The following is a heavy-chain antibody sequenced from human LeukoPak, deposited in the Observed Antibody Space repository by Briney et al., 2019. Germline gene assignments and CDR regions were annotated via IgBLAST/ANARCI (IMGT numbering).Heavy chain of an antibody. J-gene: IGHJ4*02. CDR2: IKQDGSEK. CDR3: VKVTAAGFVDH. D-gene: IGHD6-13*01. Sequence: GGSLRLSCAASGLTFSTYWMSWVRQAPGKGLEWVANIKQDGSEKYYADSVKGRFTISRDNSKNTLYLQMNSLGAEDTALYYCVKVTAAGFVDHWGQGTLVTVSS. V-gene: IGHV3-7*03. CDR1: GLTFSTYW.